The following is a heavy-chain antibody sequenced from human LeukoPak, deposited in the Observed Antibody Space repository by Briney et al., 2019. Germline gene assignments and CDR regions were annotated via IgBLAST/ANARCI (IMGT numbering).Heavy chain of an antibody. CDR1: GYTLTELS. Sequence: GAPVKVSCKVSGYTLTELSMHWVRQAPGKGLEWMGGFDPEDGETIYAQKFQGRVTMTEDTSTDTAYMELSSLRSEDTAVYYCATARRSDLGQYQLLCPFDYWGQGTLVTVSS. CDR2: FDPEDGET. D-gene: IGHD2-2*01. CDR3: ATARRSDLGQYQLLCPFDY. V-gene: IGHV1-24*01. J-gene: IGHJ4*02.